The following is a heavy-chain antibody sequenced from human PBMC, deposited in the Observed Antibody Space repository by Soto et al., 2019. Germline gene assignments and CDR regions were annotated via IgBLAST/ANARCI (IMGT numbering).Heavy chain of an antibody. CDR2: ISYEGSNK. V-gene: IGHV3-30*18. CDR3: AKETYSGPLDY. J-gene: IGHJ4*02. CDR1: GFTFSSYG. D-gene: IGHD2-15*01. Sequence: QVQLVESGGGVVQPGRSLRLSCAASGFTFSSYGMHWVRQAPGKGLEWVGVISYEGSNKYYADSVKGRFTISKDNTKNTLYLQMNSLRAEDTAVYYCAKETYSGPLDYWGQGTLVTVSS.